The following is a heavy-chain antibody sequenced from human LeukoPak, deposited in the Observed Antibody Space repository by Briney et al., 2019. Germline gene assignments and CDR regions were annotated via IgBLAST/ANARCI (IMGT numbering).Heavy chain of an antibody. V-gene: IGHV4-34*01. CDR2: ISHSGIT. CDR1: SGSLSGYS. D-gene: IGHD4-17*01. Sequence: SETLSLTCGVSSGSLSGYSWGWIRQPPGRGLEWVGEISHSGITNYNASLKSRVTISLKKSESQFSLTLSSVTAADTAVYYCTRQSGTVTPIDYWSQGTLVTVSS. CDR3: TRQSGTVTPIDY. J-gene: IGHJ4*02.